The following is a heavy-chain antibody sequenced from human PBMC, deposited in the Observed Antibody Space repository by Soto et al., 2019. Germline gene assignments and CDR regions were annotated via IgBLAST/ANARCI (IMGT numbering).Heavy chain of an antibody. D-gene: IGHD5-12*01. CDR1: GFTFSSYG. J-gene: IGHJ4*02. V-gene: IGHV3-30*18. CDR3: AKEVNKWLRSPDFDS. Sequence: PGGSLRHSCAASGFTFSSYGMHWVRQAPGKGLEWVAVISYDGSNKYYADSVKGRFTISRDNSKNTLYLQMNSLRAEDTAVYYCAKEVNKWLRSPDFDSLCQGTLLTISS. CDR2: ISYDGSNK.